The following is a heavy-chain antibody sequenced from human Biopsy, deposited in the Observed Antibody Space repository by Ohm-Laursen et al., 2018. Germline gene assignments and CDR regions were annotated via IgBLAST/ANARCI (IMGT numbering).Heavy chain of an antibody. D-gene: IGHD2/OR15-2a*01. V-gene: IGHV3-30*18. Sequence: SLRLSCAASGFSFSSYGMHWVRQAPGKGLEWVAVISGDGRNKYYVDSVKGRFTISRDNSKNTLYLQMNNLRAEDTAVFYCAKELRSNRRGVENWGQGTLVTVSS. CDR2: ISGDGRNK. J-gene: IGHJ4*02. CDR3: AKELRSNRRGVEN. CDR1: GFSFSSYG.